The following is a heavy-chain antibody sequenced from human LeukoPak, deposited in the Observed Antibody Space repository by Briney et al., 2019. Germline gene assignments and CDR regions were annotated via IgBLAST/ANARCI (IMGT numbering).Heavy chain of an antibody. V-gene: IGHV3-7*01. CDR1: GVTFSSYW. J-gene: IGHJ4*02. CDR3: VGRRTSAAGNF. CDR2: INRDGREE. Sequence: GGSLRLSCAASGVTFSSYWMSWVRQAPGKGLQWVANINRDGREEYYVDSVKGRFTISRDNAKNSLSLQMSSLRAEDTAVYYCVGRRTSAAGNFWGQGTLVTVPS. D-gene: IGHD6-13*01.